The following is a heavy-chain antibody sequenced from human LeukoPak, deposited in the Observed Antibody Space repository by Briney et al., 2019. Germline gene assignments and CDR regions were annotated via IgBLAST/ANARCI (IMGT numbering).Heavy chain of an antibody. CDR3: ARDHYMDV. V-gene: IGHV1-8*03. CDR2: MNPNSGNT. Sequence: ASVKVSCKASGGTFSSYAISWVRQAPGQGLEWMGWMNPNSGNTGYAQKFQGRVTITRNTSISTAYMELSSLRSEDTAVYYCARDHYMDVWGKGTTVTVSS. J-gene: IGHJ6*03. CDR1: GGTFSSYA.